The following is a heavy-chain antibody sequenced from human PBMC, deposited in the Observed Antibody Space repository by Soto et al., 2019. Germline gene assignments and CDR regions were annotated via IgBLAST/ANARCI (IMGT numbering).Heavy chain of an antibody. V-gene: IGHV1-69*01. CDR2: IIPLFGTA. J-gene: IGHJ4*02. Sequence: QVQLVQSGAEVKKPGSSVKVSCKASGGTFSRYAINWVRQAPGHGLEWMGGIIPLFGTAKYAQKFQGRVTITADESTSTAHMELRSLRSEDTAVYYCARDYGHDCSGGNRYFYFWGQGTLVTVSS. CDR3: ARDYGHDCSGGNRYFYF. D-gene: IGHD2-15*01. CDR1: GGTFSRYA.